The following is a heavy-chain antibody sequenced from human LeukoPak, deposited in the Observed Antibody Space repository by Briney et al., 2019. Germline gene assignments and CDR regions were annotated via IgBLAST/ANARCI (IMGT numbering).Heavy chain of an antibody. CDR2: ISWNSGSV. CDR1: GFTFDDYA. V-gene: IGHV3-9*01. D-gene: IGHD3-10*01. CDR3: AKEPHPMVRVNWFDP. J-gene: IGHJ5*02. Sequence: GGSLRLSCAASGFTFDDYAMHWVRQAPGKGLEWVSGISWNSGSVGYADSVKGRFTISRDDAKNSLYLQMNSLRAEDTALYYCAKEPHPMVRVNWFDPWGQGTLVTVSS.